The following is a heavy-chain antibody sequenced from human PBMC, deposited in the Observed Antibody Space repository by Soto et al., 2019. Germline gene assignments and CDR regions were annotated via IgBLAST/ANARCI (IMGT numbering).Heavy chain of an antibody. CDR2: ISSSAIYI. Sequence: GSLRLSCAASGFNFITYSLNWVRQAPGKGLEWVASISSSAIYIDYADSVKGRFTISRDNANNSLYLQMNSLRAEDTATYYCVRDGLDYYDTERLYFDKWGPGTMVTV. J-gene: IGHJ4*02. CDR3: VRDGLDYYDTERLYFDK. V-gene: IGHV3-21*01. CDR1: GFNFITYS. D-gene: IGHD3-22*01.